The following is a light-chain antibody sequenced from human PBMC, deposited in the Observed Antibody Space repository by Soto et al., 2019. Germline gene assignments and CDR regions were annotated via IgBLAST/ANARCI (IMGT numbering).Light chain of an antibody. CDR2: VAS. Sequence: EIVLAQSPGTLSLSPGERATLSCRASQSVSSNYLAWYQQKPGQAPRLLIHVASSRATGIPDRLIGSGFGKDFTLTTSRLELEDFVLYYCQQYGSSPTTFGQGTKVEIK. V-gene: IGKV3-20*01. CDR3: QQYGSSPTT. CDR1: QSVSSNY. J-gene: IGKJ1*01.